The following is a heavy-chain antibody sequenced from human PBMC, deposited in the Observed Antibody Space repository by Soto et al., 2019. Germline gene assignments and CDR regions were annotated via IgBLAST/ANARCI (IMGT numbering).Heavy chain of an antibody. Sequence: TSETLSLTCTVSGGSISSSSYYWGWIRQPPGKGLEWIGSIYYSGSTYYNPSLKSRVTISVDTSKNQFSLKLSSVTAADTAVYYCARVGGDSSSRDYYYYGMDVWGQGTTVTVSS. V-gene: IGHV4-39*07. CDR1: GGSISSSSYY. D-gene: IGHD6-13*01. CDR3: ARVGGDSSSRDYYYYGMDV. CDR2: IYYSGST. J-gene: IGHJ6*02.